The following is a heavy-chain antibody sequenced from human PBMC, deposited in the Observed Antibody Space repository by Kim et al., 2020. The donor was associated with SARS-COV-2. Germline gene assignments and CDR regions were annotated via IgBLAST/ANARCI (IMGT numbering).Heavy chain of an antibody. J-gene: IGHJ4*02. CDR2: INPSGGST. V-gene: IGHV1-46*01. Sequence: ASVKVSCKASGYTFTSYYMHWVRQAPGQGLEWMGIINPSGGSTSYAQKFQGRVTMTRDTSTSTVYMEMSSLRSEDTAVYYCARDIAAAGWPQYYFAYWGQGTLVTVSS. CDR3: ARDIAAAGWPQYYFAY. CDR1: GYTFTSYY. D-gene: IGHD6-13*01.